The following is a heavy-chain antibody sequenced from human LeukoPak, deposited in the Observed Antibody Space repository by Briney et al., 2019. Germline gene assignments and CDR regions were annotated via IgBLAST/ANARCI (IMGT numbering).Heavy chain of an antibody. J-gene: IGHJ3*02. CDR3: ARDRGYYYDSSSSHAFDI. V-gene: IGHV3-53*01. D-gene: IGHD3-22*01. Sequence: GSLRLSCAASGFTVSSDYMSWVRQAPGKGLEWVSVIYSGGSTYYADSVKGRFTISRDNSKNTLYLQMSSLRAEDTAVYYCARDRGYYYDSSSSHAFDIWGQGTMVTVSS. CDR2: IYSGGST. CDR1: GFTVSSDY.